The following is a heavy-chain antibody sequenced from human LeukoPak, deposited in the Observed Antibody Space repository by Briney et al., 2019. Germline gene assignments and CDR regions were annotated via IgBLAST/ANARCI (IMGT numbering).Heavy chain of an antibody. D-gene: IGHD6-13*01. V-gene: IGHV3-74*01. J-gene: IGHJ4*02. CDR3: ARASAAGIMLDS. Sequence: PGGSLRLSCAASGFTFSSYWMHWVRQAPGKGLVRVSRINSDGRSPNYADSVKGRFTISRDNAKNTLYLQMNSLRAEDTAVYYCARASAAGIMLDSWGQGTLVTVSS. CDR2: INSDGRSP. CDR1: GFTFSSYW.